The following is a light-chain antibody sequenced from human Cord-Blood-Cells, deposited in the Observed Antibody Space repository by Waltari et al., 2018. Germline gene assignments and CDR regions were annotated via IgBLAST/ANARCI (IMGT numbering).Light chain of an antibody. CDR2: AAS. J-gene: IGKJ1*01. V-gene: IGKV1-39*01. Sequence: DIQITQSPSSLSASVGDRVTITCRASQSISSYLNWYQQKPGKAPKLLIYAASSLQSGVPSRFSGSGSGTDFTLTSSSLQPEDFATYYCQQSYSTWTFGQGTKVEIK. CDR1: QSISSY. CDR3: QQSYSTWT.